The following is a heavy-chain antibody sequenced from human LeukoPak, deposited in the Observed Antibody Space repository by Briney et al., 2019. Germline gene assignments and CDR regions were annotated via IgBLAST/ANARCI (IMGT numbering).Heavy chain of an antibody. D-gene: IGHD2-15*01. CDR1: GASVSSSSNY. V-gene: IGHV4-39*01. CDR2: IYYSGST. Sequence: SETLSLTCTVSGASVSSSSNYWGWIRQPPGKGLEWIGSIYYSGSTYYNPSLKSRVTISVDTSKNQFSLKLSSVTAADTAMYYCARLYCSGGSCYSGLGSADYWGQGTLVTVAS. CDR3: ARLYCSGGSCYSGLGSADY. J-gene: IGHJ4*02.